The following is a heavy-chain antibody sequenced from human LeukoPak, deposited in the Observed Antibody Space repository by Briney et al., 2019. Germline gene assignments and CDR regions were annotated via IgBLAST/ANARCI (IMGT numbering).Heavy chain of an antibody. J-gene: IGHJ4*02. CDR2: INSDGRST. D-gene: IGHD3-22*01. V-gene: IGHV3-74*01. CDR3: ASAYSSGYYSFDY. Sequence: GGSLRLSCAASGFNFDDYAMHWVRQAPGKGLVWVSRINSDGRSTSYADSVKGRFTISRDNAKNTLDLQMNSLRAEDMAVYYCASAYSSGYYSFDYWGQGTLVTVSS. CDR1: GFNFDDYA.